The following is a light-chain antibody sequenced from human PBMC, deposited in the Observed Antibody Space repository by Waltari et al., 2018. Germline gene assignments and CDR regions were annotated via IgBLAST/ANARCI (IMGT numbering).Light chain of an antibody. V-gene: IGLV1-40*01. CDR2: ANV. CDR1: TSNIGAPYD. Sequence: QSVLTQQPSVSGAPGQRVTISCSGSTSNIGAPYDVHWYQQHPGTAPKLLIFANVHRPSGVPDRFSGSKSGTSASLAITGLQAEDEADYYCQSYDRRLEVIFGGGTKLAVL. J-gene: IGLJ2*01. CDR3: QSYDRRLEVI.